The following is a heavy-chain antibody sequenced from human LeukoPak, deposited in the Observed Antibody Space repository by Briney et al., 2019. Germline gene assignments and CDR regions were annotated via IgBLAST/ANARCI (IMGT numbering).Heavy chain of an antibody. D-gene: IGHD6-19*01. J-gene: IGHJ4*02. Sequence: GASVKVSCTASGYTFTSYYMHWVRQAPGQGLEWMGIINPSGGSTSYAQKFQGRVTMTRDTSTSTVYMELSSLRSEDTAVYYCARVVAVGDFDYWGQGTLVTVSS. V-gene: IGHV1-46*01. CDR1: GYTFTSYY. CDR3: ARVVAVGDFDY. CDR2: INPSGGST.